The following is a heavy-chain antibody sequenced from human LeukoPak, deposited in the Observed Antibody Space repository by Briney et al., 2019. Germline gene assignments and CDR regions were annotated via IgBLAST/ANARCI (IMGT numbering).Heavy chain of an antibody. J-gene: IGHJ4*02. D-gene: IGHD4-17*01. CDR3: ARHDYGDYGIDY. CDR2: IYYSGST. Sequence: LETLSLTCAVYGGSFSGYYWSWIRQPPGKGLEWIGSIYYSGSTYYNPSLKSRVTISVDTSKNQFSLKLSSVTAADTAVYYCARHDYGDYGIDYWGQGTLVTVSS. V-gene: IGHV4-34*01. CDR1: GGSFSGYY.